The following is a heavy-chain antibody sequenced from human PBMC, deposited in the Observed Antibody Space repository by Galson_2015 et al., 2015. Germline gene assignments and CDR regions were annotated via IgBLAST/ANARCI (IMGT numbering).Heavy chain of an antibody. CDR3: ARRLYSSSWPVDY. Sequence: SCKGSGYSFTSYWIGWVRQMPGQGLEWMGIIYPGYSDTRYSPSFQGQVTISADKSISTAYLQWSSLKASDNALYYCARRLYSSSWPVDYWGQGTLVTVPS. V-gene: IGHV5-51*01. D-gene: IGHD6-13*01. CDR1: GYSFTSYW. CDR2: IYPGYSDT. J-gene: IGHJ4*02.